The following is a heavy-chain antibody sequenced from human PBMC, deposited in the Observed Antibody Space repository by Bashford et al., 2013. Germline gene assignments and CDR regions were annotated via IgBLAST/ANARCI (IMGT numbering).Heavy chain of an antibody. J-gene: IGHJ3*02. Sequence: SVKVSCKASGGTFSSYAISWVRQAPGQGLEWMGGIIPIFGTANYAQKFQGRVTITADESTSTAYMELSSLRSEDTAVYYCARASSSSGWYRAGDDAFDIWGQGTMVTVSS. CDR2: IIPIFGTA. CDR1: GGTFSSYA. D-gene: IGHD6-19*01. CDR3: ARASSSSGWYRAGDDAFDI. V-gene: IGHV1-69*13.